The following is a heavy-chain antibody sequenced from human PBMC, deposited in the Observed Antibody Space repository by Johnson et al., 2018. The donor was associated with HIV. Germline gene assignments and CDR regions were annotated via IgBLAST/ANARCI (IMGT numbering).Heavy chain of an antibody. Sequence: VHLVESGGGLVQPGGSLRLSCDTSGFTFSDYFIDWVRQAPGRGLEWLGRARNEATRYTIEYAASVRGRFSISRDHSKNSVFLQMNSLKTEDTAVYYCARGYGVYATSFDVWGQGTVVAVSS. CDR1: GFTFSDYF. D-gene: IGHD5/OR15-5a*01. CDR2: ARNEATRYTI. V-gene: IGHV3-72*01. J-gene: IGHJ3*01. CDR3: ARGYGVYATSFDV.